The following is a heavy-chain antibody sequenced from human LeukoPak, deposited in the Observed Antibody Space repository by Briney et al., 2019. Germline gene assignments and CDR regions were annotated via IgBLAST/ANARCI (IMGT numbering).Heavy chain of an antibody. D-gene: IGHD2-21*02. CDR3: ARVMTAITNWFDP. Sequence: PGGSLRLSCAASGFTVSSNYVSWVRQAPGKGLEWVSSIYRDGSTYYADSVKVRFTISRDNSKNTLNLQMNNLRVEDTAVYYCARVMTAITNWFDPWGQGTLVTASS. CDR1: GFTVSSNY. CDR2: IYRDGST. J-gene: IGHJ5*02. V-gene: IGHV3-66*01.